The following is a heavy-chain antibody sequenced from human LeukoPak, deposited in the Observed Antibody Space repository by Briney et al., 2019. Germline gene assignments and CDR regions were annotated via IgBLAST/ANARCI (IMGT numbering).Heavy chain of an antibody. CDR1: GGSISSSSYY. D-gene: IGHD6-13*01. CDR3: ARPLVRAENYFDY. V-gene: IGHV4-39*01. J-gene: IGHJ4*02. Sequence: SETLSLTCTVSGGSISSSSYYWGWIRQPPGKGLEWIGSIYYSGSTYYNPSLKSRVTISVDTSKNQFSLKLSSVTAADTAVYYCARPLVRAENYFDYWGQGTLVTVSS. CDR2: IYYSGST.